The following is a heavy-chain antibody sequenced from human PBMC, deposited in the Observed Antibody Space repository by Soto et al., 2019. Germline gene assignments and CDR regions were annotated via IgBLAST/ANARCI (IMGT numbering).Heavy chain of an antibody. V-gene: IGHV3-15*01. D-gene: IGHD6-13*01. CDR1: GFTFSNAW. J-gene: IGHJ6*02. Sequence: GGSLRLSCAASGFTFSNAWMSWVRQAPGKGLEWVGRIKSKTDGGTTDYAAPVKGRFTISRDDSKNTLYLQMNSLKTEDTAVYYCTVALRGSSWDRPGNYYNYGMDVWGQGTTVTVSS. CDR3: TVALRGSSWDRPGNYYNYGMDV. CDR2: IKSKTDGGTT.